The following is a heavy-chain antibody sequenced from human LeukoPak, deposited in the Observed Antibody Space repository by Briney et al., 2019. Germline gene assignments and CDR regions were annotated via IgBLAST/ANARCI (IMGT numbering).Heavy chain of an antibody. CDR1: GFTFSSHA. Sequence: GGSLRLSCAASGFTFSSHAMSWVRQTPGKGLDWVSGISGVGGSTYYADSVKGRFTISRDNSKNTVHLQMNSLRADDTAVYYCAKARGWYDFDYWGQGILVTVSS. D-gene: IGHD6-19*01. CDR3: AKARGWYDFDY. CDR2: ISGVGGST. J-gene: IGHJ4*02. V-gene: IGHV3-23*01.